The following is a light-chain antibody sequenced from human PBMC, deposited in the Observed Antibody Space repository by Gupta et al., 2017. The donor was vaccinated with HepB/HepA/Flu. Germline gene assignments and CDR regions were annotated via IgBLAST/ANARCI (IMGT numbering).Light chain of an antibody. J-gene: IGKJ2*04. CDR1: QSISSW. V-gene: IGKV1-5*03. Sequence: DIQMTQSPSTLSSSVGDRVTITCRASQSISSWLARYQQKPGKAPKLLIYKASSVESGVPSRFSGSGSGTEFTLTISSLQPDDFATYYCQQENSSSCSFGQGTKMDIK. CDR2: KAS. CDR3: QQENSSSCS.